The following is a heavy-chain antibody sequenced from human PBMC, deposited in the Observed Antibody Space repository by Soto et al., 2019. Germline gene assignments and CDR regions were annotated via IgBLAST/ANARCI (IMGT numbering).Heavy chain of an antibody. V-gene: IGHV3-23*01. CDR3: AKSQDEMATNSMVDL. D-gene: IGHD5-12*01. J-gene: IGHJ5*02. CDR2: IGFSGGSR. CDR1: GFSFSGYV. Sequence: EVQLLESGGGVVQPGGSLRLSCAASGFSFSGYVISWVRQAPGKGLEWVSVIGFSGGSRFYADSVKGRFTISRDISSNTEYLQMNSLRAEDTAVYYCAKSQDEMATNSMVDLWGQGTLVTVSS.